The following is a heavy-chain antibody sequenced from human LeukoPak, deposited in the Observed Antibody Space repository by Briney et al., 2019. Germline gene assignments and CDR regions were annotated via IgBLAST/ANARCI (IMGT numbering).Heavy chain of an antibody. Sequence: ASVKVSCKASGYTFASYAMHWVRQAPGQRLEWMEWINAGTGNTKYSQKFQGRVTITRDTSASTAYMELSSLRSEDTAVYFCARSASDAFDIWGQGTMVTVSS. J-gene: IGHJ3*02. CDR2: INAGTGNT. CDR1: GYTFASYA. CDR3: ARSASDAFDI. V-gene: IGHV1-3*01.